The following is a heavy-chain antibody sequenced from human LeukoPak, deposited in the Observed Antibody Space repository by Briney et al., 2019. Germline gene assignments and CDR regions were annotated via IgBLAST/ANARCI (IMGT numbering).Heavy chain of an antibody. J-gene: IGHJ4*02. CDR2: IYYSGST. D-gene: IGHD3-10*01. CDR1: GGSISSYY. V-gene: IGHV4-59*01. Sequence: SETLSLTCTVSGGSISSYYWSWIRQPPGKGLEWIGYIYYSGSTNYNPSLKSRVTISVDTSKNQFSLKLSSVTAADTAVYHCARQLWFGEYIDYWGQGTLVTVSS. CDR3: ARQLWFGEYIDY.